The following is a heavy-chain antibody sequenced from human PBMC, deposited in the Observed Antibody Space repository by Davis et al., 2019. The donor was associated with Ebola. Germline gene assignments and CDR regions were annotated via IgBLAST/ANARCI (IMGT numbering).Heavy chain of an antibody. D-gene: IGHD4-17*01. J-gene: IGHJ3*02. CDR2: ISWNSGSI. V-gene: IGHV3-9*01. Sequence: SLKISCAASGFTFDDYAMHWVRQAPGKGLEWVSGISWNSGSIGYADSVKGRFTISRDNAKNSLYLQMNSLRAEDTALYYCAKDWGLRNDAFDIWGQGTMVTVSS. CDR3: AKDWGLRNDAFDI. CDR1: GFTFDDYA.